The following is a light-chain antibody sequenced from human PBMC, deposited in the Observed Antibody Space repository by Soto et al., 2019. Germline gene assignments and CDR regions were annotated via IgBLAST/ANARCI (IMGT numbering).Light chain of an antibody. CDR2: GAS. J-gene: IGKJ5*01. V-gene: IGKV3-20*01. CDR1: QSVSSY. Sequence: EIVLTQSPATLSLSPGERATLSCRASQSVSSYLAWYQQKPGQAPRLLIYGASSRATGIPDRFSGSGSGTDFTLTISRLEPEDFAVYYCQQYGSSPFAFGQGTRREIK. CDR3: QQYGSSPFA.